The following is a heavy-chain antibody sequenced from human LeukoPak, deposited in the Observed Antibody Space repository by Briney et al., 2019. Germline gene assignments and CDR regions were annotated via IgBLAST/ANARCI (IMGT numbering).Heavy chain of an antibody. CDR1: GFTFSYYG. Sequence: GGSLRLSCAASGFTFSYYGMHWVRQAPGKGLEWVSAISGSGGSTYYADSVKGRFTISRDNSKNTLYLQMNSLGAEDTAVYYCAKDRLVVPAASRSRNWFDPWGQGTLVTVSS. D-gene: IGHD2-2*01. J-gene: IGHJ5*02. CDR3: AKDRLVVPAASRSRNWFDP. V-gene: IGHV3-23*01. CDR2: ISGSGGST.